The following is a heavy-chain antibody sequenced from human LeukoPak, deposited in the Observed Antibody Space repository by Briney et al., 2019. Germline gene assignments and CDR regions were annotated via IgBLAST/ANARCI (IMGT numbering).Heavy chain of an antibody. CDR2: INQDGSDQ. D-gene: IGHD4-17*01. J-gene: IGHJ4*02. CDR3: ARDYFYGDDY. CDR1: GFIFSNSW. Sequence: GGSLRLSCAASGFIFSNSWMSWVRQAPGKGLEWVANINQDGSDQYYVDSVKGRFTISRDNAKNSLYLQMDSLRAEDTALYYCARDYFYGDDYWGQGTLVTVSS. V-gene: IGHV3-7*01.